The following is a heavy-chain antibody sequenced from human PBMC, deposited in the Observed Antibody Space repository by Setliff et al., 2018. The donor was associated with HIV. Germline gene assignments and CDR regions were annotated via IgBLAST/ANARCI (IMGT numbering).Heavy chain of an antibody. V-gene: IGHV3-64*02. D-gene: IGHD1-26*01. CDR1: GFTFRSYA. CDR2: ISSNGGSI. J-gene: IGHJ3*02. CDR3: ARGGGSYAFDI. Sequence: LRLSCAASGFTFRSYAMHWVRQAPGKGLEYVSSISSNGGSIDYADSVKGRFTISRDNSKNTLYLQMGSLRAEDMAVYYCARGGGSYAFDIWGQGTMVTVSS.